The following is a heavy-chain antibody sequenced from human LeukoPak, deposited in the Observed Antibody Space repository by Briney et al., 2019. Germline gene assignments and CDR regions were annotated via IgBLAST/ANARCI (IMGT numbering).Heavy chain of an antibody. Sequence: GESLKISCKGSGYSFTSYWIGWVRQMPGKGLERMGIIYPGDSDTRYSPSFQGQVTISADKSISTAYLQWSSLKASDTAMYYRAREGRYYYDSSGPRPYAFDIWGQGTMVTVSS. CDR1: GYSFTSYW. D-gene: IGHD3-22*01. J-gene: IGHJ3*02. V-gene: IGHV5-51*01. CDR3: AREGRYYYDSSGPRPYAFDI. CDR2: IYPGDSDT.